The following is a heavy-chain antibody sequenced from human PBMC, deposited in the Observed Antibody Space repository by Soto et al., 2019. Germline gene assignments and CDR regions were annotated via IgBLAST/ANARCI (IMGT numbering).Heavy chain of an antibody. J-gene: IGHJ6*02. Sequence: ASVKVSCKASGYTFTSYGISWVRQAPGQGLEWMGWISAYNGNTNYAQKLQGRVTMTTDASTSTAYMELRSLRSDDTSLYYCARKNGGSYGSYYYYGMDVWGQGTTVTVSS. CDR2: ISAYNGNT. V-gene: IGHV1-18*01. CDR1: GYTFTSYG. CDR3: ARKNGGSYGSYYYYGMDV. D-gene: IGHD1-26*01.